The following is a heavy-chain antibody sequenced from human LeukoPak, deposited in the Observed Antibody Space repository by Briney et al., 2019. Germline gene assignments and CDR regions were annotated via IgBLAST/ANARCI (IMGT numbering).Heavy chain of an antibody. CDR3: ARDRSGVIDY. Sequence: SETLSLTCTVSGGSISSYYWSWIRQPPGKGLEWIGYTYYSGSTNYNPSLKSRVTISVDTSKNQFSLKLSSVTAADTAVYYCARDRSGVIDYWGQGTLVTVSS. V-gene: IGHV4-59*01. J-gene: IGHJ4*02. CDR2: TYYSGST. CDR1: GGSISSYY. D-gene: IGHD1-26*01.